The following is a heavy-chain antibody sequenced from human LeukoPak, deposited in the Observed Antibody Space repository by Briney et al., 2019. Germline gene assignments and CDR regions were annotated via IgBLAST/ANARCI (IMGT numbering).Heavy chain of an antibody. CDR1: GFTFSSYS. J-gene: IGHJ6*03. Sequence: GGSLRLSCAASGFTFSSYSMTWVRQAPGKGLEWVSYITYSSSTIYYADSVKGRFTISRDNSKNTLYLQMNSLRAEDTAVYYCAKDIVVVVAATAGGYMDVWGKGTTVTISS. CDR3: AKDIVVVVAATAGGYMDV. D-gene: IGHD2-15*01. CDR2: ITYSSSTI. V-gene: IGHV3-48*01.